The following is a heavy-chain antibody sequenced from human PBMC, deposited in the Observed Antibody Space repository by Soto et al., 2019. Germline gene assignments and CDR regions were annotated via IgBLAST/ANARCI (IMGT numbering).Heavy chain of an antibody. J-gene: IGHJ3*02. CDR2: ISTTSTYT. CDR1: GFTFSRYY. D-gene: IGHD2-2*01. CDR3: ARDDGLSSTNVKAFYI. V-gene: IGHV3-21*01. Sequence: EFQLVESGGGLVEPGESLRLSCAASGFTFSRYYMNWVRQAPGKGLEWVSSISTTSTYTHYADSLKGRFTISRDNGKKLLYLQMDSLRADDTAVYYCARDDGLSSTNVKAFYIWGQGTKVTVSS.